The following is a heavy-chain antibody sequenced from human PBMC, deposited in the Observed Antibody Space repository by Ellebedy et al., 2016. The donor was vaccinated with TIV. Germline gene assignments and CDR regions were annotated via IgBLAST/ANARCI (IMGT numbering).Heavy chain of an antibody. V-gene: IGHV4-4*02. CDR1: GDSISSDKW. J-gene: IGHJ4*02. CDR3: ARGGNWQFDY. D-gene: IGHD1-1*01. Sequence: MPSETLSLTCEVSGDSISSDKWWTWVRQPPGKGLEWIGEIHHSGRFNYNPSLKSRVTISVDKSKNQFSLILISVTAADTAVDYCARGGNWQFDYWGQGTLVTVSS. CDR2: IHHSGRF.